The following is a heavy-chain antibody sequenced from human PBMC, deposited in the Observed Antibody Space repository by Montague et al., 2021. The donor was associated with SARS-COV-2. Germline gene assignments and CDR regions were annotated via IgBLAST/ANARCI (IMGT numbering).Heavy chain of an antibody. D-gene: IGHD2-21*01. CDR3: ARRGGGEVFARFMYWYFDV. CDR2: IEYSGSVTT. J-gene: IGHJ2*01. Sequence: SETLSLTCSVSGGSINNYYWGWVRQSPGKGLEWIGYIEYSGSVTTSYNPSLKSRVSISVDTSENQFSLKLTSVTAADTAVYYCARRGGGEVFARFMYWYFDVWSRGSLVTVSS. V-gene: IGHV4-59*13. CDR1: GGSINNYY.